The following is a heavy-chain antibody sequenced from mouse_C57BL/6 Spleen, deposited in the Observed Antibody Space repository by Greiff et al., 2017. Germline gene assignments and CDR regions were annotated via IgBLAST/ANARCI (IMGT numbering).Heavy chain of an antibody. D-gene: IGHD2-5*01. J-gene: IGHJ2*01. V-gene: IGHV1-26*01. Sequence: FQLQQSGPELVKPGASVKISCKASGYTFTDYYMNWVKQSHGKSLEWIGDINPNNGGTSYNQKFKGKATLTVDKSSSTAYMELRSLTSEDSAVYYCARLYSNYDYWGQGTTLTVSS. CDR1: GYTFTDYY. CDR3: ARLYSNYDY. CDR2: INPNNGGT.